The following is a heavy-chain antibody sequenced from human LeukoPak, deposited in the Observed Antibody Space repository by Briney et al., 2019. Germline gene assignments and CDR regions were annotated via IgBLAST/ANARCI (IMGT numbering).Heavy chain of an antibody. CDR2: ISYDGNNK. Sequence: GKSLRLSCAASGFTFSTYGMHWVRQAPGKGLEWEAVISYDGNNKYYADSVKGRFTISRDNSKNTLYLQMNSLRPEDTAVYYCAKDESSGYSHVDYWGQGTLVTVSS. D-gene: IGHD3-22*01. V-gene: IGHV3-30*18. CDR1: GFTFSTYG. CDR3: AKDESSGYSHVDY. J-gene: IGHJ4*02.